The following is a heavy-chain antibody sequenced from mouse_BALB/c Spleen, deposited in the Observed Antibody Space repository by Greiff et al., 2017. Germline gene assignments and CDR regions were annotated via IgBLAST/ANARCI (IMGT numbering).Heavy chain of an antibody. Sequence: EVQLVESGGGLVQPGGSLKLSCAASGFTFSSYGMSWVRQTPDKRLELVATINSNGGSTYYPDSVKGRFTISRDNAKNTLYLQMSSLKSEDTAMYYCAREVLGFSYYFDYWGQGTTLTVSS. CDR3: AREVLGFSYYFDY. J-gene: IGHJ2*01. V-gene: IGHV5-6-3*01. CDR1: GFTFSSYG. CDR2: INSNGGST. D-gene: IGHD4-1*01.